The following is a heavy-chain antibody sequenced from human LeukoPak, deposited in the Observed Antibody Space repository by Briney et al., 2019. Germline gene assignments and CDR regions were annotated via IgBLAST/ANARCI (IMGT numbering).Heavy chain of an antibody. V-gene: IGHV4-59*08. Sequence: PSETLSLTCTASGVSISSYYWSWLRQPPGKGLEWVGYIYYSGSTKYNPSLKSRVTISVDTSKNQFSLKLSSVPAADTAVYYCARLSPYLGSGSSAFPDDFWGQGTLVTVSS. J-gene: IGHJ4*02. CDR1: GVSISSYY. CDR3: ARLSPYLGSGSSAFPDDF. D-gene: IGHD3-10*01. CDR2: IYYSGST.